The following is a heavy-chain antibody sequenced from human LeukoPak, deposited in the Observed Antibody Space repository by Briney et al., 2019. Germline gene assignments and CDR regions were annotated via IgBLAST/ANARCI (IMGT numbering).Heavy chain of an antibody. CDR1: GYTFTSYD. CDR2: INPSGGST. CDR3: ARDRGEGSLEVDP. V-gene: IGHV1-46*01. Sequence: ASVKVSCKASGYTFTSYDINWVRQATGQGLEWMGIINPSGGSTSYAQKFQGRVTMTRDTSTSTVYMELSSLRSEDTAVYYCARDRGEGSLEVDPWGQGTLVTVSS. J-gene: IGHJ5*02. D-gene: IGHD5-24*01.